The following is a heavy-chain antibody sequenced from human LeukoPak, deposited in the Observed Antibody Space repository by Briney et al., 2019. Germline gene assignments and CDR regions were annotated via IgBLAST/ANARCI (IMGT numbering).Heavy chain of an antibody. CDR3: AELGITMIGGV. CDR1: GFTFSSYG. CDR2: ISGDAGRT. Sequence: GGTLRLSCAASGFTFSSYGMNWVRQAPGKGLEWVSGISGDAGRTYYADSVKGRFTIYRDNSKNTLYLQMNSLRAEDTAVYYCAELGITMIGGVWGKGTTVTISS. D-gene: IGHD3-10*02. V-gene: IGHV3-23*01. J-gene: IGHJ6*04.